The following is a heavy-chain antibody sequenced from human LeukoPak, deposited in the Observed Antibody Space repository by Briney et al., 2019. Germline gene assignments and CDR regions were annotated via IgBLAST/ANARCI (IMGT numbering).Heavy chain of an antibody. CDR3: AAYQPPSSGWCYY. V-gene: IGHV4-34*01. CDR2: INHSGST. J-gene: IGHJ4*02. Sequence: PSETLSLTCAAYRGSFSSYYWTWIRQPPGKGLEWIGEINHSGSTKYNPSLRSRVSISVDTSKSQFSLRLSSVTAADSAVYYCAAYQPPSSGWCYYWGQGTLVTVSS. D-gene: IGHD6-19*01. CDR1: RGSFSSYY.